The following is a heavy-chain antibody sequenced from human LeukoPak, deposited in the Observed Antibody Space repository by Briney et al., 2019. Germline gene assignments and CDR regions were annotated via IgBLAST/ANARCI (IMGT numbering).Heavy chain of an antibody. V-gene: IGHV4-59*01. CDR1: GGSTSSYY. Sequence: PSETLSLTCTVSGGSTSSYYWSWIRQPPGKGLEWIGYISYSGSTNYNPSLKSRVTISVDTSKNQFSLKLSSVTAADTAVYYCARGDILTGYYHYWGQGTLVTVSS. CDR3: ARGDILTGYYHY. D-gene: IGHD3-9*01. J-gene: IGHJ4*02. CDR2: ISYSGST.